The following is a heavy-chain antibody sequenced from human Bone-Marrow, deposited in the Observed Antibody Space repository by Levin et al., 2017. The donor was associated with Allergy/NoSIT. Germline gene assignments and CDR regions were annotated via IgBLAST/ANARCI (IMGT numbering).Heavy chain of an antibody. Sequence: GESLKISCAASGFSLNDFAMTWVRQAPGKGLEWVSTITGSETATYYADSVKGRFTISRDISNNTLYLQLQSLRADDTAVYYCAKDRGSGGSYYYGSGSFFYFDLWGRGTLVTVSS. CDR3: AKDRGSGGSYYYGSGSFFYFDL. CDR2: ITGSETAT. J-gene: IGHJ4*02. D-gene: IGHD3-10*01. CDR1: GFSLNDFA. V-gene: IGHV3-23*01.